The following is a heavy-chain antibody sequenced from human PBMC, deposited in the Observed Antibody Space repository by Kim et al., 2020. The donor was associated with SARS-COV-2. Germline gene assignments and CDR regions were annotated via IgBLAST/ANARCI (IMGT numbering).Heavy chain of an antibody. D-gene: IGHD1-20*01. V-gene: IGHV1-69*13. CDR2: IIPIFGTA. CDR3: ARDRAYNWNDDIYNWFDP. Sequence: SVKVSCKASGGTFSSYAISWVRQAPGQGLEWMGGIIPIFGTANYAQKFQGRVTITADESTSTAYMELSSLRSEDTAVYYCARDRAYNWNDDIYNWFDPWGQGTLVTVSS. J-gene: IGHJ5*02. CDR1: GGTFSSYA.